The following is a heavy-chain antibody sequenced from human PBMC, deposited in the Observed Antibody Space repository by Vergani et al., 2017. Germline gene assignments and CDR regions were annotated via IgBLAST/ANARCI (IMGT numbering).Heavy chain of an antibody. Sequence: EVQLVQSGAEVKKPGESLKISCKGSGYSFTSYWIGWVCQMPGKGLEWMGIIYPGDSDTRYSPSFQGQVTISADKSISTAYLQWSSLKASDTAMYYCARLTDYGGNPNGEYYFDYWGQGTLVTVSS. CDR3: ARLTDYGGNPNGEYYFDY. V-gene: IGHV5-51*01. CDR2: IYPGDSDT. J-gene: IGHJ4*02. D-gene: IGHD4-23*01. CDR1: GYSFTSYW.